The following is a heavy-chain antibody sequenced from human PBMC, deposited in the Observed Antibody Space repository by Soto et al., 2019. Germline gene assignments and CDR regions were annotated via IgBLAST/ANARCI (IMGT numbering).Heavy chain of an antibody. Sequence: EMHLVESGGVVIQPGGSLRLSCAASGFTFDDYTMHWVRQAPGKGLEWVSLITWDGGDTYYADSVKGRFTISRDNSKNFLFLQMNNLGPDDTAFYYCVKPVFNSETYYCAEYFHHWGQGTLVTVSS. D-gene: IGHD1-26*01. CDR3: VKPVFNSETYYCAEYFHH. CDR2: ITWDGGDT. J-gene: IGHJ1*01. CDR1: GFTFDDYT. V-gene: IGHV3-43*01.